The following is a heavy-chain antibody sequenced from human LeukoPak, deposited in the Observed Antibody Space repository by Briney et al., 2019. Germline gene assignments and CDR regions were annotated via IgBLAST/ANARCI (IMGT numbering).Heavy chain of an antibody. J-gene: IGHJ3*02. V-gene: IGHV4-39*01. CDR2: IYYSGST. Sequence: SETLSLTCTVSGGAISSSSYYWGWIRQPPGKGLEWIGSIYYSGSTYYNPSLKSRVTISVDTSKNQFSLKLSSVTAADTAVYYCARHQVAGMLHDAFDIWGQGTMVTVSS. D-gene: IGHD6-19*01. CDR3: ARHQVAGMLHDAFDI. CDR1: GGAISSSSYY.